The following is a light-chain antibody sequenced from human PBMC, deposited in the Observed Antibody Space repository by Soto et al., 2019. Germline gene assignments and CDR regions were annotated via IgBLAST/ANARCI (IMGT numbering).Light chain of an antibody. CDR3: AAWDDSLNVL. V-gene: IGLV1-44*01. J-gene: IGLJ2*01. CDR1: SSNIGSNT. CDR2: SNK. Sequence: QAVVTQPPSASGTPGQRVTISCSGSSSNIGSNTVNWYQQLPGTAPKLLIYSNKQRPSGVPDRFSGSKSGTSASLAISGLQSEDEADYYCAAWDDSLNVLFGGGTKLTVL.